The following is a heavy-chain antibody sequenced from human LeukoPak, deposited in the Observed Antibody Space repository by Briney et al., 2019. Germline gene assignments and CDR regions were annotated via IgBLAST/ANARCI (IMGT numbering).Heavy chain of an antibody. CDR2: IYHSGST. J-gene: IGHJ4*02. D-gene: IGHD2-2*01. V-gene: IGHV4-38-2*01. Sequence: PSETLSLTCAVSGYSISSGYYWGWIRQPPGKGLEWIGSIYHSGSTYYNPSLKSRVTISVDTPKNQFSLKLSSVTAADTAVYYCARNAQYCSTTSCYFFDYWGQGTLVTVSS. CDR1: GYSISSGYY. CDR3: ARNAQYCSTTSCYFFDY.